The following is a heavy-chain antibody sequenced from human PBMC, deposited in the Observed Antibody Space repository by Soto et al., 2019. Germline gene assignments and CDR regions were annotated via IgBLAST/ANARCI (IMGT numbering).Heavy chain of an antibody. D-gene: IGHD2-15*01. CDR1: GYTFTSYG. CDR2: ISAYNGNT. Sequence: QVQLVQSGAEVKKPGASVKVSCKASGYTFTSYGISWVRQAPGQGLEWMGWISAYNGNTNYAQKLQGRVTRTTDTSTSTAYMELRSLRSDDTAVYYCASPRRRVIGGSCSFDYWGQGTLVTVSS. V-gene: IGHV1-18*01. CDR3: ASPRRRVIGGSCSFDY. J-gene: IGHJ4*02.